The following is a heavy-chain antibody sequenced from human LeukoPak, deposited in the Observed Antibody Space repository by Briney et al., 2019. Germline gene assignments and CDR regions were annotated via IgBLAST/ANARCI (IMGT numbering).Heavy chain of an antibody. Sequence: PGGSLRLSCAASGFTFSNYGMHWVRQTPGQGLEWVALISFDGSIEYYVDSVRGRFTISRDNSKNTLYLQMNSLRPEDTAVYYCAKDSDIAVAGSDDALDVWGQGTMVTVSS. V-gene: IGHV3-30*18. CDR2: ISFDGSIE. CDR1: GFTFSNYG. D-gene: IGHD6-19*01. J-gene: IGHJ3*01. CDR3: AKDSDIAVAGSDDALDV.